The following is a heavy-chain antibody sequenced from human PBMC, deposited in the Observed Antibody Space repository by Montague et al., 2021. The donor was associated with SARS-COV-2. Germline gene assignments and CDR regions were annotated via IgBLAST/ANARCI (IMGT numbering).Heavy chain of an antibody. CDR2: IYWDDDK. CDR3: AHRTHYPDFWSGYYQYFQH. J-gene: IGHJ1*01. V-gene: IGHV2-5*02. D-gene: IGHD3-3*01. CDR1: GFSLSTSGVG. Sequence: PALVKPTQTLTLTCTFSGFSLSTSGVGVGWIRQPPGKALEWLALIYWDDDKRYSPSLKSRLTISKDTSKNQVVLTMTNMDPVDTATYYCAHRTHYPDFWSGYYQYFQHWGQGTLVTVSS.